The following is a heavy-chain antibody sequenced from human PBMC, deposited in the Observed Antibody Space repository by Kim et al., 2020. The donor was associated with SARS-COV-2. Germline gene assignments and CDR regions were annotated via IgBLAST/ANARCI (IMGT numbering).Heavy chain of an antibody. D-gene: IGHD2-2*01. Sequence: DSVKGRFTISRDNSKNTLYLQMNSLRAEDTAVYYCARDLLRVVGDQNFDYWGQGTLVTVSS. J-gene: IGHJ4*02. V-gene: IGHV3-30*07. CDR3: ARDLLRVVGDQNFDY.